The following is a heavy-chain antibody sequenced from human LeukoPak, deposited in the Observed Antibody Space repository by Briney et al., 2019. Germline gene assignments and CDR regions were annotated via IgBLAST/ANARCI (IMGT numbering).Heavy chain of an antibody. J-gene: IGHJ4*02. CDR2: IRRDGRSK. V-gene: IGHV3-30*02. CDR3: AKDRDDYGDDC. Sequence: GGXLRLSCAASGFTFTDFGMHWVRQAPGKGLDWVSHIRRDGRSKFYAESVKGRFTISRDNSKNTLYLQMNSLRAEDTAVYYCAKDRDDYGDDCWGQGILVTVST. CDR1: GFTFTDFG. D-gene: IGHD4-17*01.